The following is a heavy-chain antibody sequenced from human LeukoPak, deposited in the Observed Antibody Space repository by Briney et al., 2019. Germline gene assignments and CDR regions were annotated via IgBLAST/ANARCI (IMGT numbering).Heavy chain of an antibody. J-gene: IGHJ4*02. CDR2: ISTSSYYI. Sequence: GGSLRLSCAASGFTLRRYSMNWVRQAPGKGLEWVSYISTSSYYIYYADSVKGRFTISRGDAKNSLYLQMSSLRAEDTALYYCARDASGSSTGLMDSWGQGTLVTVSS. CDR1: GFTLRRYS. CDR3: ARDASGSSTGLMDS. V-gene: IGHV3-21*01. D-gene: IGHD1-26*01.